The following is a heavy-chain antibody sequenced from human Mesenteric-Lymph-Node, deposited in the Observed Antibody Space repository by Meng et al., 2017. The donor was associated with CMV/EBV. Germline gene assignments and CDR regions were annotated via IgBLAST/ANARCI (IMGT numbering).Heavy chain of an antibody. Sequence: GESLKISCAASGFTFSSYSMNWVRQAPGKGLEWVSSISSSSTYIYYADSVKGRFTISRDNAKNSLYLQMNSLRAEDTAVYYCAREKLMITPSYGMDVWGQGTTVTVSS. CDR1: GFTFSSYS. D-gene: IGHD3-16*01. CDR2: ISSSSTYI. J-gene: IGHJ6*02. CDR3: AREKLMITPSYGMDV. V-gene: IGHV3-21*01.